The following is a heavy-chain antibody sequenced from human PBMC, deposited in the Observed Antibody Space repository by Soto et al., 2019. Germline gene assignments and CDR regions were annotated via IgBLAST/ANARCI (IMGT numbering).Heavy chain of an antibody. CDR1: GYSFTSYW. Sequence: GESLKISCRGSGYSFTSYWIGWVRQMPGKGLEWMGIIYPGDSDTRYSPSFQGQVTISADKSISTAYLQWSSLKASDTAMYYCARHYRYCSSTRCYNGVGRYYYGMHVCGQGTTVTVSS. CDR2: IYPGDSDT. D-gene: IGHD2-2*02. V-gene: IGHV5-51*01. J-gene: IGHJ6*02. CDR3: ARHYRYCSSTRCYNGVGRYYYGMHV.